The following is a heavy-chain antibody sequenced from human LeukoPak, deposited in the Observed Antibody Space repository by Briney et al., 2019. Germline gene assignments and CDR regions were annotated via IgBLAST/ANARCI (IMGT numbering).Heavy chain of an antibody. D-gene: IGHD2-15*01. Sequence: GASVKVSCKASGYTFTGYYMHWVRQAPGQGLEWMGWINPNSGGTNYAQKFQGRVTMTRDTSISTAYMELSRLRSDDTAVYYCARGVVVAATALYYFDYWGQGTLVTVSS. V-gene: IGHV1-2*02. CDR3: ARGVVVAATALYYFDY. CDR1: GYTFTGYY. CDR2: INPNSGGT. J-gene: IGHJ4*02.